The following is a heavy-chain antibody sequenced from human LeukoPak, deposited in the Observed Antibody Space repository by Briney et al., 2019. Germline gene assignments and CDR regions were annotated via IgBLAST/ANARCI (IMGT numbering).Heavy chain of an antibody. V-gene: IGHV4-4*07. Sequence: SETLSLTCTVSGGSISSYYWSWIRQPAGKGLEWIGRIYTSGSTNYNPSLKSRVTISVDKSKSQFSLKLSSVTAADTAVYYCARSYDSSGYYYDPWGQGTLVTVSS. CDR3: ARSYDSSGYYYDP. CDR1: GGSISSYY. J-gene: IGHJ5*02. CDR2: IYTSGST. D-gene: IGHD3-22*01.